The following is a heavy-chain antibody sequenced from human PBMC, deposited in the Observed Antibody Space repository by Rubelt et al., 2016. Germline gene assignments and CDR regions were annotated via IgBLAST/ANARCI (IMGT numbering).Heavy chain of an antibody. V-gene: IGHV3-30*03. J-gene: IGHJ4*02. CDR3: ARDMRGLRFFDY. CDR2: ISYDGYNE. Sequence: QVQLVESGGGVVQPGRSLRLSCAASGFTFSSYGMHWVRQAPGKGLEWVALISYDGYNEYYADSVKGRFTISRDNSKNTLYLQTNSLTAEDTAVYYCARDMRGLRFFDYWGQGTLVTVSS. CDR1: GFTFSSYG. D-gene: IGHD5-12*01.